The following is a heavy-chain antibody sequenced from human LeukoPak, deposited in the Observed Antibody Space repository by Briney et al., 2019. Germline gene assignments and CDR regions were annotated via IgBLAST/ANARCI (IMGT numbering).Heavy chain of an antibody. CDR1: GFTLSNHA. Sequence: GGSLRLSCAASGFTLSNHAMIWVRQAPGKGLEWVSSISGSGAMTYYADSVKGRLTISRDNAMDTLYLQMNSLRADDTAVYYCVKDRVDGSGSQFDSWGQGSLVIVSS. D-gene: IGHD3-10*01. V-gene: IGHV3-23*01. J-gene: IGHJ4*02. CDR3: VKDRVDGSGSQFDS. CDR2: ISGSGAMT.